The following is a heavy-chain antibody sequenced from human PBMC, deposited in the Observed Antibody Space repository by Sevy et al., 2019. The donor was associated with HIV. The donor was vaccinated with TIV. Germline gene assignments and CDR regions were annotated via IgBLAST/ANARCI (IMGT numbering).Heavy chain of an antibody. CDR2: ISAYNGNT. V-gene: IGHV1-18*01. J-gene: IGHJ6*03. D-gene: IGHD3-10*01. CDR1: GYTFTSYG. CDR3: ARVKRGMVRGVIIRDYYYYYMDV. Sequence: ASVNVSCKASGYTFTSYGISWVRQAPGQGLEWMGWISAYNGNTNYAQKLQGRVTMTTDTSTSTAYMELRSLRSDDTAVYYCARVKRGMVRGVIIRDYYYYYMDVWGKGTTVTVSS.